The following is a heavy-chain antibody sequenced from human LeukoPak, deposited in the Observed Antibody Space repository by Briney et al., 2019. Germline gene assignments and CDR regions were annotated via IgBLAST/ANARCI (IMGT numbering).Heavy chain of an antibody. Sequence: SETLSLTCTVSGGSISSYHWSWIRQPPGKGLEWIGYTHYSGSTNYNPSLKSRVTISVDTSKNQFSLKLSSVTAADTAIYYCARGNGWYFYWGQGTLVTVSS. CDR2: THYSGST. J-gene: IGHJ4*02. D-gene: IGHD6-19*01. V-gene: IGHV4-59*01. CDR1: GGSISSYH. CDR3: ARGNGWYFY.